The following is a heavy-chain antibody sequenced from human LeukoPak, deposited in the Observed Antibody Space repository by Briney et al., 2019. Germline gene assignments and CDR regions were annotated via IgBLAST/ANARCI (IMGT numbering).Heavy chain of an antibody. D-gene: IGHD2-2*01. CDR3: AKACGYCTTTSCSHEEFDY. CDR1: GFTLSNYG. Sequence: GGSLRLSCAASGFTLSNYGMHWVRQAPGEGLEWVAVISFDGSNKYYADSVKGRFAISRDNSKNTLYLQMNSLGAEDTAVYYCAKACGYCTTTSCSHEEFDYWGQGTLVTVSS. CDR2: ISFDGSNK. V-gene: IGHV3-30*18. J-gene: IGHJ4*02.